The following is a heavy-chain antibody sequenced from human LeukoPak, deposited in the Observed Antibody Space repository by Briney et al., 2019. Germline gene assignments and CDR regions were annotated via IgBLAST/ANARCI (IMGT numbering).Heavy chain of an antibody. CDR3: TTPLSY. V-gene: IGHV3-30*02. CDR1: GFTLSSYG. CDR2: IRYDGSNK. Sequence: GGSLRLSCAASGFTLSSYGMHWVRQAPGKGLEWVAFIRYDGSNKYYADSVKGRFTISRDNSKNTLYLQMNSLRAEDTAVYYYTTPLSYWGQGTLVTVSS. J-gene: IGHJ4*02.